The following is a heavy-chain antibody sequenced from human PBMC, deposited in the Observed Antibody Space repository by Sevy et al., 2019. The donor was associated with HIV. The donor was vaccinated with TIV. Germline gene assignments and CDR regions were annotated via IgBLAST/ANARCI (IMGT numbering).Heavy chain of an antibody. Sequence: GGSLRLSCAASGFTFSTHAMHWVRQAPGKGLEWVAVVSYDGNSMFYADSVKGRFTISRDDSKNTLYLQVTSLRREDTAVYYCARDSGYSTIWHPGYWGQGTLVTVSS. CDR1: GFTFSTHA. V-gene: IGHV3-30*03. CDR2: VSYDGNSM. CDR3: ARDSGYSTIWHPGY. D-gene: IGHD6-13*01. J-gene: IGHJ4*02.